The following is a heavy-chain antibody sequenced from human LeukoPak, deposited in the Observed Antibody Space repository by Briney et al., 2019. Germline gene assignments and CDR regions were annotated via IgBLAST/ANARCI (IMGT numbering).Heavy chain of an antibody. D-gene: IGHD3-3*01. J-gene: IGHJ4*02. CDR2: INHSGGT. CDR3: ARTSDFWSGYHDY. Sequence: SETLSLTCAVYGGSFSGYYWSWIRQPPGKGLEWIGEINHSGGTNYNPSLKSRVTISVDTSKNQFSLKLSSVTAADTAVYYCARTSDFWSGYHDYWGQGTLVTVSS. CDR1: GGSFSGYY. V-gene: IGHV4-34*01.